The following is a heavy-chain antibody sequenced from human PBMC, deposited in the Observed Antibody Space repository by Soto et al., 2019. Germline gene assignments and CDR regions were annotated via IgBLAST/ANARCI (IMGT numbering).Heavy chain of an antibody. CDR3: ATGLPYYYDSSGYYTPSFDY. CDR1: GGTFSSYT. V-gene: IGHV1-69*02. D-gene: IGHD3-22*01. Sequence: VKVSCKASGGTFSSYTISWVRQAPGQGLEWMGRIIPILGIANYAQKFQGRVTMTEDTSTDTAYMELSSLRSEDTAVYYCATGLPYYYDSSGYYTPSFDYWGQGTLVTVSS. J-gene: IGHJ4*02. CDR2: IIPILGIA.